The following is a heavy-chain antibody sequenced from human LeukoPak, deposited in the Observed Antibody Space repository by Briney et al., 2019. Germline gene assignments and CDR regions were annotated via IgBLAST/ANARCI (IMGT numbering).Heavy chain of an antibody. Sequence: GASVKVSCKASGYIFTGYYMHWVRQAPGQGLEWMGWINPNSGGTNYAQKFQGRVTMTRDTSISTAYMELSRLRSDDTAVYYCARERVPGYSSGWSDFDYWGQGTLVTVSS. CDR2: INPNSGGT. V-gene: IGHV1-2*02. D-gene: IGHD6-19*01. J-gene: IGHJ4*02. CDR1: GYIFTGYY. CDR3: ARERVPGYSSGWSDFDY.